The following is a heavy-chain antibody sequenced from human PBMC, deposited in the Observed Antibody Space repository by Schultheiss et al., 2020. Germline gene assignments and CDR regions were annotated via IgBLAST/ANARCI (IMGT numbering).Heavy chain of an antibody. CDR1: GGSISSGDYY. Sequence: SCTVSGGSISSGDYYWSWIRQPPGKGLEWIGYIYYSGSTYYNPSLKSRVTISVDTSKNQFSLKLSSVTAADTAVYYCAREPATTWVGYFDYWGQGTLVTVSS. CDR2: IYYSGST. D-gene: IGHD1-26*01. V-gene: IGHV4-30-4*01. J-gene: IGHJ4*02. CDR3: AREPATTWVGYFDY.